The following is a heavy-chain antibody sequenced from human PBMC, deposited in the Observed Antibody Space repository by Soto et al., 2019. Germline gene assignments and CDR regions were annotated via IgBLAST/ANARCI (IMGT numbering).Heavy chain of an antibody. D-gene: IGHD3-9*01. CDR3: ASHYPQGRYFDWLLPYYYGMDV. CDR1: GGTFSSYA. CDR2: IIPIFGTA. V-gene: IGHV1-69*13. Sequence: GASVKVSCKASGGTFSSYAISWVRQAPGQGLEWMGGIIPIFGTANYAQKFQGRVTITADESTSTAYMELSSLRSEDTAVYYCASHYPQGRYFDWLLPYYYGMDVWGQGTTVTVSS. J-gene: IGHJ6*02.